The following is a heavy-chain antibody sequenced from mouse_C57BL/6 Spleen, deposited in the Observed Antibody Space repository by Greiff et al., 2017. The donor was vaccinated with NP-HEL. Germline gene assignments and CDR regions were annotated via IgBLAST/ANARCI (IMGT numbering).Heavy chain of an antibody. CDR3: ANYYGSSYYAMDD. J-gene: IGHJ4*01. D-gene: IGHD1-1*01. CDR2: IHPNSGST. V-gene: IGHV1-64*01. Sequence: VQLQQPGAELVKPGASVKLSCKASGYTFTSYWMHWVKQRPGQGLEWIGMIHPNSGSTNYNEKFKSKATLTVDKSSSTAYMQLSSLTSEDSAVYYCANYYGSSYYAMDDWGQGTSVTVSS. CDR1: GYTFTSYW.